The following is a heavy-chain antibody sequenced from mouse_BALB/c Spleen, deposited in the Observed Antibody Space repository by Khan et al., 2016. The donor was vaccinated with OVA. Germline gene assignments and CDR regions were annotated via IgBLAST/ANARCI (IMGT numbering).Heavy chain of an antibody. CDR3: ARANWAWFAY. Sequence: EVMLVESGGGLVQPGGSRKLSCAASGFSFSSFGMHWVRQAPEKGLEWVAYISSDSNTIYYVDTVKGRFTISRDNPKNTLFLQMTSLRSEDTAMYYCARANWAWFAYWGQGTLVTVSA. CDR2: ISSDSNTI. V-gene: IGHV5-17*02. CDR1: GFSFSSFG. J-gene: IGHJ3*01. D-gene: IGHD4-1*01.